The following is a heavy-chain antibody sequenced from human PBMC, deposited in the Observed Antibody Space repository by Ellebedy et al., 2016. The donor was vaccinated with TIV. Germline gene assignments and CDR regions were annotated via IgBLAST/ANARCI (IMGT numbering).Heavy chain of an antibody. Sequence: PGGSLRLSCAASEFTVDNNYMARVRQAPGKGLGWVSLIYSGGTTYYADSVKGRFTISRDSSKNTLYLQMNSLRSEDSAVYYCMRRWSWGQGTLVTVSS. V-gene: IGHV3-66*04. CDR1: EFTVDNNY. CDR3: MRRWS. J-gene: IGHJ4*02. D-gene: IGHD2-15*01. CDR2: IYSGGTT.